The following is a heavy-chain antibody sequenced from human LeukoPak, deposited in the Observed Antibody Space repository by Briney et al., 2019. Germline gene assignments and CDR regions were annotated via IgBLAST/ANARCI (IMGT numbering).Heavy chain of an antibody. Sequence: GESLKISCKGSGYTFTSYWISWVRQMPGKGLEWMGKIDPSDSYTSYSPSFQGQVTISADKSISTAYLQWSSLKASDTAMYYCARGRDAYRGNAFDMWGQGTMVTVSS. CDR1: GYTFTSYW. CDR2: IDPSDSYT. D-gene: IGHD5-24*01. J-gene: IGHJ3*02. V-gene: IGHV5-10-1*04. CDR3: ARGRDAYRGNAFDM.